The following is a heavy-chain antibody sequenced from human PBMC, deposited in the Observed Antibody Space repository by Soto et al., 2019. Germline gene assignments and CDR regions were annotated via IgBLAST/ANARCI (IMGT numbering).Heavy chain of an antibody. CDR2: INHSGST. J-gene: IGHJ5*02. D-gene: IGHD2-15*01. CDR3: ARGYLVVVVAATRSTWFDP. Sequence: SETLSLTCAVYGGSFSGYYWSWIRQPPGKGLEWIGEINHSGSTNYNPSLKSRVTISVDTSKNQFSLKLSSVTAADTAVYYCARGYLVVVVAATRSTWFDPWGQGTLVTVSS. CDR1: GGSFSGYY. V-gene: IGHV4-34*01.